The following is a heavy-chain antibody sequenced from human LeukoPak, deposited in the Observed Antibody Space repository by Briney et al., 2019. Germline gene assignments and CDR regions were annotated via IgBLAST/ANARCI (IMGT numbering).Heavy chain of an antibody. V-gene: IGHV3-30*04. D-gene: IGHD2-21*02. CDR3: ARPAYCGGDCLGTEYFQH. J-gene: IGHJ1*01. CDR2: ISYDGSNK. CDR1: GFTFSSYA. Sequence: PGGSLRLSCAASGFTFSSYAMHWVRQAPGKGLEWVAVISYDGSNKYYADSVKGRFTISRDNSKNTLYLQMNSLRAEDTAVYYCARPAYCGGDCLGTEYFQHWGQGTLVTVSS.